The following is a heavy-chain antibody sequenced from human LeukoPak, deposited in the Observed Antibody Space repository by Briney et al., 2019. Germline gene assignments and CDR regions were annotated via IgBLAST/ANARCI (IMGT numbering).Heavy chain of an antibody. CDR3: ARRYCSGGTCYYFDY. D-gene: IGHD2-15*01. V-gene: IGHV5-51*01. Sequence: GESLQISCKGSGYSFTSYWIGWVRQMPGKGLEWMGIINPGDSDTRYSPSFQGQVTISADKSISTAYLQWSSLKASDTAMYYCARRYCSGGTCYYFDYWGQGTLVTVSS. J-gene: IGHJ4*02. CDR2: INPGDSDT. CDR1: GYSFTSYW.